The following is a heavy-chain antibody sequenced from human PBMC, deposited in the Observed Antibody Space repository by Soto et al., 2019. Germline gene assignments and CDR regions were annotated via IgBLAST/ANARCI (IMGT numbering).Heavy chain of an antibody. CDR3: ARSPPSSYYGGSGTFDY. CDR1: GGFTSTNNW. Sequence: QLQLQESGPGLVRPSGTLSLTCAVSGGFTSTNNWWSWVRQPPGKGLDWIGDAYHSGSTEYNPSLKSRVSISVDKSKHQISLKLTSATAADTAVYYCARSPPSSYYGGSGTFDYWGQGTLVTVSS. CDR2: AYHSGST. V-gene: IGHV4-4*02. J-gene: IGHJ4*02. D-gene: IGHD3-10*01.